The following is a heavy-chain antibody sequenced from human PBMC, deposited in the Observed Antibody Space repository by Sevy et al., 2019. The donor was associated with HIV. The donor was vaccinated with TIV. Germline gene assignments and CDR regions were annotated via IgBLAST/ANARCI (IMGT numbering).Heavy chain of an antibody. Sequence: ASVKVSCKASGYTFTGYYMHWVRQAPGQGLEWMGWINPNSGGTNYAQKFQGRVTMTGDTSISTAYMELSRLRSDDTAVYYCAREPGYCSGGSCYSSWFDPWGQGTLVTVSS. D-gene: IGHD2-15*01. J-gene: IGHJ5*02. CDR2: INPNSGGT. CDR3: AREPGYCSGGSCYSSWFDP. V-gene: IGHV1-2*02. CDR1: GYTFTGYY.